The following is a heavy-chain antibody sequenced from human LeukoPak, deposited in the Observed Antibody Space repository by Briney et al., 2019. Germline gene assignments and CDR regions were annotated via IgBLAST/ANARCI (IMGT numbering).Heavy chain of an antibody. V-gene: IGHV3-11*01. CDR2: ISSSGSTI. Sequence: GGSLRLSCAASGFTFSDYYMSWIRQAPGKGLEWVSYISSSGSTIYYADSVKGRFTIPRDNAKNSLYLQMNSLRAEDTAVYYCARALPLYPPRGAFDIWGQGTMVTVSS. CDR1: GFTFSDYY. D-gene: IGHD1-14*01. J-gene: IGHJ3*02. CDR3: ARALPLYPPRGAFDI.